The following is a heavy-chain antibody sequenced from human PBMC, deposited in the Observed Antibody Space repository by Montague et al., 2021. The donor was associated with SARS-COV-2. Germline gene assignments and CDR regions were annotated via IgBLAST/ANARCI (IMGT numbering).Heavy chain of an antibody. CDR2: IYSGGSST. Sequence: SLRLSCAASGFTFSSYAMSWVRQAPGKGLEWISVIYSGGSSTYYXDSVKGRFIISRDNSKNTLYLQMNSLRAEDTAVYYCAKSRGIRYDSSGYYYPLDYWGQGTLVTVSS. J-gene: IGHJ4*02. V-gene: IGHV3-23*03. CDR1: GFTFSSYA. CDR3: AKSRGIRYDSSGYYYPLDY. D-gene: IGHD3-22*01.